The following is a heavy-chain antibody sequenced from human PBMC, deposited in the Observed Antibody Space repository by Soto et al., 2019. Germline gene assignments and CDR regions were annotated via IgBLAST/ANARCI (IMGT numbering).Heavy chain of an antibody. CDR2: IIPIFGTA. D-gene: IGHD1-7*01. CDR1: GGTFSSYA. V-gene: IGHV1-69*13. CDR3: ASKKLELAPFDY. Sequence: SVKVSCKASGGTFSSYAISWVRQAPGQGLEWMGGIIPIFGTANYAQKFQGRVTITADESTSTAYMELSSLRSEDTAVYYCASKKLELAPFDYWGQGTLVTVSS. J-gene: IGHJ4*02.